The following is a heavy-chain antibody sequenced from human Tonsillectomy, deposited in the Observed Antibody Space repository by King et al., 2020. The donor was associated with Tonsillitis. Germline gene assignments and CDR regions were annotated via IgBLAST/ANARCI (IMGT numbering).Heavy chain of an antibody. CDR2: IYYSGST. Sequence: VQLQESGPELVKPSETLSLTCTVSGGSISSYYWSWIRQPPGKGLEWIGYIYYSGSTNYNPSLKSRVTISVDTSKNQFSLKLSSVTAADTAVYYCARGGSRDYSIDYWGQGTLVTVSS. V-gene: IGHV4-59*01. J-gene: IGHJ4*02. D-gene: IGHD4-11*01. CDR3: ARGGSRDYSIDY. CDR1: GGSISSYY.